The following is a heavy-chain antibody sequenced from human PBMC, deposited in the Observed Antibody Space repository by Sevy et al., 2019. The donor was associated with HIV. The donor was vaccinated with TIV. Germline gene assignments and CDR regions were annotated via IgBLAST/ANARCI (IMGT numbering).Heavy chain of an antibody. Sequence: ASVKVSCKASGDTFSTYDINWVRQAPGQGLEWMGWMSPKSGSTGFAQKVQGRLTMTRDTSINTAYMELSSPRSEDTAVYYCASGGSGDVWNYGYYYYGMDVWGQGTTVTVSS. CDR2: MSPKSGST. J-gene: IGHJ6*02. CDR1: GDTFSTYD. D-gene: IGHD3-3*01. V-gene: IGHV1-8*02. CDR3: ASGGSGDVWNYGYYYYGMDV.